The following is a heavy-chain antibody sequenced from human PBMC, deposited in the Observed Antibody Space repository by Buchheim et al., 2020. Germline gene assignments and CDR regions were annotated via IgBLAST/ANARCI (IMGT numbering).Heavy chain of an antibody. J-gene: IGHJ1*01. V-gene: IGHV1-69*14. CDR2: TIPIFHRP. CDR1: GGTFSDFG. D-gene: IGHD2-2*01. CDR3: ARADSVLGQLSFQH. Sequence: QVHLVQSGAEVKEPGSSVKVSCKASGGTFSDFGLYWVRQAPGQGLEWMGGTIPIFHRPRCAQKFQERVTFSADTSTNTAYMELSSLRSDDTAVYYCARADSVLGQLSFQHWGQGSL.